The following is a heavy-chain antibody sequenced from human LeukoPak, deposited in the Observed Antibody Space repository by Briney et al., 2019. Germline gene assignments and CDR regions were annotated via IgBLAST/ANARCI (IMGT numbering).Heavy chain of an antibody. J-gene: IGHJ6*02. CDR3: ARGPTTVTTQNLYYYYGMDV. V-gene: IGHV1-69*13. Sequence: SVKVSCKASGGTFSSYAISWVRQAPGQGLEWMGGIIPIFGTANYAQKFQGRVTITADESTSTAYMELSSLRSEDTAVYYCARGPTTVTTQNLYYYYGMDVWGQGTTVTVSS. CDR2: IIPIFGTA. D-gene: IGHD4-17*01. CDR1: GGTFSSYA.